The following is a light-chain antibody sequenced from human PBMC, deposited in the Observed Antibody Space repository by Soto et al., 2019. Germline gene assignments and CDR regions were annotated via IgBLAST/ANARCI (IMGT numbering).Light chain of an antibody. Sequence: QPVLAQPPSASGTPGQSVTISCSGGNSNIGENPVNWYQQLPGSAPKLLIHSDDRRPSGVPDRISGSKSRTSASLAISGLQSEDEADYYCAVWDDSLDGWVFGGGTKLTVL. V-gene: IGLV1-44*01. CDR2: SDD. CDR1: NSNIGENP. CDR3: AVWDDSLDGWV. J-gene: IGLJ3*02.